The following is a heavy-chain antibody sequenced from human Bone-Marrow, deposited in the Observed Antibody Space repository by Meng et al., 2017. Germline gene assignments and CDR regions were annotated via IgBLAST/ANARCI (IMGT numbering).Heavy chain of an antibody. V-gene: IGHV1-2*02. CDR1: GYTFTGYY. CDR3: ARTYYDILTGYYYFDY. CDR2: INPNSGGT. J-gene: IGHJ4*02. Sequence: QVQLVQSGAEVKKPGASVKVSCKASGYTFTGYYMHWVRQAPGQGLEWMGWINPNSGGTNYAQKFQGRVTMTRDTSISTAYMELSRLRSDDTAVYYCARTYYDILTGYYYFDYWGQGTLVTVSS. D-gene: IGHD3-9*01.